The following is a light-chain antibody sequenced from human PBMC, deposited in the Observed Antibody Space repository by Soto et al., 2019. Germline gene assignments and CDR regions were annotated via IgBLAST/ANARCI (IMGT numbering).Light chain of an antibody. CDR2: AAS. V-gene: IGKV1-39*01. J-gene: IGKJ2*01. Sequence: EIQMTQSPSSLSASVGDRVTITCRASQSISSYLNWYQQKPGKAPKLLIYAASSLQSGVPSRFSGSGSGTDFTLTISSLQPEDFATYYCQQSYRTPVTFGQGTKLEIK. CDR1: QSISSY. CDR3: QQSYRTPVT.